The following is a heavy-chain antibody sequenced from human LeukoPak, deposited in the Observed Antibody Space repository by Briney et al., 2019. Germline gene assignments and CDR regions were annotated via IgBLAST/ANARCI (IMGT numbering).Heavy chain of an antibody. Sequence: SETLSLTCTVSGGSISTYYWTWIRQPPGKGLEWVGYIYYSGSTNYNPSLKSRVTISVDTSKNQFSLKLSSVTAADTAVYYCARSSSHNWFDPWGQGTLVTVSS. D-gene: IGHD6-6*01. CDR1: GGSISTYY. CDR3: ARSSSHNWFDP. CDR2: IYYSGST. J-gene: IGHJ5*02. V-gene: IGHV4-59*01.